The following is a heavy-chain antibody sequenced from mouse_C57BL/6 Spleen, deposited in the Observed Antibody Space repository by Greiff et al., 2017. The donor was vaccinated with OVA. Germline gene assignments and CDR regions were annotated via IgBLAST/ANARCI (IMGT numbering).Heavy chain of an antibody. J-gene: IGHJ1*03. V-gene: IGHV1-69*01. CDR3: ARPYGSYWYFGV. CDR2: IDPSDSYT. D-gene: IGHD2-10*02. Sequence: VQLQQPGAELVMPGASVKLSCKASGYTFTSYWMDWVKQRHGQGLEWIGEIDPSDSYTNYNQKFKGKSTLTVYKSSSTAYMQLSSRTSDDSAVFYCARPYGSYWYFGVRGTGTTVTVAS. CDR1: GYTFTSYW.